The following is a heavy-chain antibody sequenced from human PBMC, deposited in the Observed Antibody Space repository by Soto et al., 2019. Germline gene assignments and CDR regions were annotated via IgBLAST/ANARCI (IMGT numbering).Heavy chain of an antibody. J-gene: IGHJ4*02. Sequence: GGSLRLSCAASGYTFSSYWMHWVRQVPGKGLLWVSRIDEYGTTINYADSVKGRFTISRDNARNTLYLEMNSLRAEDTALYYCTRDIGGKGAYWGPGTLVTVSS. CDR2: IDEYGTTI. CDR1: GYTFSSYW. V-gene: IGHV3-74*01. D-gene: IGHD3-10*01. CDR3: TRDIGGKGAY.